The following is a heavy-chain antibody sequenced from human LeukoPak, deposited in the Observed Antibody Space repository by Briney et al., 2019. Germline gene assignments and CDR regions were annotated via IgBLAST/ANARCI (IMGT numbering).Heavy chain of an antibody. D-gene: IGHD6-19*01. V-gene: IGHV3-64*02. J-gene: IGHJ4*02. CDR1: GFTFRDYA. CDR2: ISTDGSRI. Sequence: PGGSLRLSCAASGFTFRDYAMYWVRQAPGKGLEYVSVISTDGSRIYYADSVKGRFTIPRDNFKNTLYLQMGSLRAEDMTFYYCTRGVAISTSGWYDTFDYWGQGALVTVSS. CDR3: TRGVAISTSGWYDTFDY.